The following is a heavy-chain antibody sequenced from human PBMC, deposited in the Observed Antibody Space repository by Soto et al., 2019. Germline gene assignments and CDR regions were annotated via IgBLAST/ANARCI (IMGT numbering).Heavy chain of an antibody. CDR1: GFTFSSYS. D-gene: IGHD3-3*01. CDR3: ARNTIFGVVPVYYYYYMDV. CDR2: ISSSSSTI. J-gene: IGHJ6*03. Sequence: EVQLVESGGGLVQPGGSLRLSCAASGFTFSSYSMNWVRQAPGKGLEWVSYISSSSSTIYYADSVKGRFTISRDNAKNSLYLQMNSLRAEDTAVYYCARNTIFGVVPVYYYYYMDVWGKGTTVTVSS. V-gene: IGHV3-48*01.